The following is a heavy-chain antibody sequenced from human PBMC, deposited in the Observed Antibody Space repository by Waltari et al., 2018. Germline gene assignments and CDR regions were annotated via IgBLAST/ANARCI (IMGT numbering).Heavy chain of an antibody. Sequence: QAQLVQSGAEVKEPGASVKVSCKASGYTFNIYYLHWVRQAPGQGREWMGRNNPKTGNTKYAQTVEGRVTGTRDTSITTAYMGLTSLRADDTAVYYCARDVMEGEVSDSDLWGRGTLVTVSS. CDR1: GYTFNIYY. D-gene: IGHD3-16*01. V-gene: IGHV1-2*06. CDR3: ARDVMEGEVSDSDL. CDR2: NNPKTGNT. J-gene: IGHJ2*01.